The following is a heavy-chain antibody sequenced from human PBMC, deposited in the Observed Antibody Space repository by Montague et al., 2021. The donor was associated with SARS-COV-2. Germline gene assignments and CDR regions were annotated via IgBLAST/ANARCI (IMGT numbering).Heavy chain of an antibody. Sequence: SLRLSCAASGFIFSNYAVSWVRQAPGKGLEWVSTISSIGNTHYTDAVTGRFTISRDNSKNSVYLHVNNLRADDTAVYYCATWMDIHLDHWGQGTPVTVSS. J-gene: IGHJ4*02. CDR1: GFIFSNYA. CDR3: ATWMDIHLDH. CDR2: ISSIGNT. V-gene: IGHV3-23*01. D-gene: IGHD5-12*01.